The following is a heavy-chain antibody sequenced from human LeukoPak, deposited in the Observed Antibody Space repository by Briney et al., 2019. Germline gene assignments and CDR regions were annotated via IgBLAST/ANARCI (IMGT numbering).Heavy chain of an antibody. V-gene: IGHV3-23*01. CDR3: ARSYSNHLFGMDV. Sequence: TGGSLRLSCAASGFTFSSYAMSWVRQAPGKGLEWVSTITGSVGSTYYTDSVKGRFSISRDNSKSTLYLQMNSLRAEDTAVYYCARSYSNHLFGMDVWGQGTTVTVSS. J-gene: IGHJ6*02. CDR2: ITGSVGST. CDR1: GFTFSSYA. D-gene: IGHD4-11*01.